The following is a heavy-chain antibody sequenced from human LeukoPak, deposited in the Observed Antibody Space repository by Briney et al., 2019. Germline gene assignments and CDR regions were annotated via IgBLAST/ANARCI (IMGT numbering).Heavy chain of an antibody. V-gene: IGHV3-7*01. Sequence: GGSLRLSCAASGFTFSSYWMSWVRQAPGKGLEWVANIKQDGSEKYYVDSVKGRFTISRDNAKNSLYLQMNSLRAEDTAVYYCAREQDSDYYDSSGYIFDYWGQGTLVTVSS. CDR3: AREQDSDYYDSSGYIFDY. J-gene: IGHJ4*02. CDR2: IKQDGSEK. D-gene: IGHD3-22*01. CDR1: GFTFSSYW.